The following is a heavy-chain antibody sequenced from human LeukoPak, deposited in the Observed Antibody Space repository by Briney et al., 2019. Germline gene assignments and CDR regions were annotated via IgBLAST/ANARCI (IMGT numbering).Heavy chain of an antibody. CDR1: GGSVSSYD. CDR2: LSHSGSS. J-gene: IGHJ3*02. Sequence: SETLSLTCTVSGGSVSSYDWSWIRRHPGRGLEWIAYLSHSGSSDSNPSLTSRVTTLVDTSKNQFSLKLTSVTAADTAVYYCARARYANAWYAFDIWGHGTMVTVSS. CDR3: ARARYANAWYAFDI. D-gene: IGHD2-2*01. V-gene: IGHV4-59*02.